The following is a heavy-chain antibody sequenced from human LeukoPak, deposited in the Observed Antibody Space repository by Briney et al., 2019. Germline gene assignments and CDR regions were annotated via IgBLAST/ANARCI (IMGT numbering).Heavy chain of an antibody. J-gene: IGHJ4*02. CDR1: GGTFSSYA. V-gene: IGHV1-2*04. CDR3: ARDQVVRGVISPGDY. Sequence: ASVKVSCKASGGTFSSYAISWVRQAPGQGLEWMGWINPNSGGTNYAQKFQGWVTMTRDTSISTAYMELSRLRSDDTAVYYCARDQVVRGVISPGDYWGQGTLVTVSS. D-gene: IGHD3-10*01. CDR2: INPNSGGT.